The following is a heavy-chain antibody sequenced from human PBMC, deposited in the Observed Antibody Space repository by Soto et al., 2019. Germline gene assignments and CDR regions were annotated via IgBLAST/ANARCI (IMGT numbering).Heavy chain of an antibody. D-gene: IGHD2-2*01. Sequence: PGGSLRLSFAASGFTFSSYAMSWVRQAPGKGLEWVSAISGSGGSTYYADSVKGRFTISRDNSRNTLYLQMNSLRAEDTAVYYCAKWGQVVPAAVTNYYYGMDVWGQGTTVTVSS. CDR3: AKWGQVVPAAVTNYYYGMDV. V-gene: IGHV3-23*01. J-gene: IGHJ6*02. CDR1: GFTFSSYA. CDR2: ISGSGGST.